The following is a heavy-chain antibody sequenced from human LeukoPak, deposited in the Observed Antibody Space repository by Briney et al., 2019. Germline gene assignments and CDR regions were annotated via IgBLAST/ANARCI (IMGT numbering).Heavy chain of an antibody. CDR1: GFTFSNYA. CDR3: ATDKNHGILTGFSY. Sequence: GGSLRLSCAASGFTFSNYAMNWVRQAPGKGLEWVSGISGGGGTTYYADSVKGRFTITRDNSKNTLYLQMNSLRAEDTALYYCATDKNHGILTGFSYWGQGTLVTVSS. D-gene: IGHD3-9*01. CDR2: ISGGGGTT. J-gene: IGHJ4*02. V-gene: IGHV3-23*01.